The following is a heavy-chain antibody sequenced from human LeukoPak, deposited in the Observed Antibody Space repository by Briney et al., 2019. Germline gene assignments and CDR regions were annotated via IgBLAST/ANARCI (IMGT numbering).Heavy chain of an antibody. CDR3: ARDRNDHCGGDCYTFDY. J-gene: IGHJ4*02. CDR2: IIPIFGTA. D-gene: IGHD2-21*01. Sequence: SVKVSCKASGGTFSSYAISWVRQAPGQGLEWMGGIIPIFGTANYAQKFQGRVTITADESTSTACMELSSLRSEDTAVYYCARDRNDHCGGDCYTFDYWGQGTLVTVSS. V-gene: IGHV1-69*01. CDR1: GGTFSSYA.